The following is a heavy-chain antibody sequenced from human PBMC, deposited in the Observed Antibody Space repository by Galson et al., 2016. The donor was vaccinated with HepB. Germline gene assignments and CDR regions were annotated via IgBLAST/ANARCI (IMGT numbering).Heavy chain of an antibody. J-gene: IGHJ3*02. V-gene: IGHV3-21*01. CDR1: GFTFSSYG. Sequence: SLRLSCAASGFTFSSYGINWVRQAPGKGLEWVSSISRSSSYIYYADSVKGRLTISRDNAKNSVYLQMNSLRAEDTAVYYCARVIGWFAEISGGAFDIWGQGTMVTVSS. CDR3: ARVIGWFAEISGGAFDI. D-gene: IGHD3-10*01. CDR2: ISRSSSYI.